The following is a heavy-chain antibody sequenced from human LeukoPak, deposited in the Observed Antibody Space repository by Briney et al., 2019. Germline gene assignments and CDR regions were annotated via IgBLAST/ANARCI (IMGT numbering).Heavy chain of an antibody. CDR1: GGSISSYY. J-gene: IGHJ4*02. CDR2: IYYSGST. D-gene: IGHD3/OR15-3a*01. CDR3: ASPRTGYYIDY. V-gene: IGHV4-59*01. Sequence: SETLSLTCTVSGGSISSYYWSWIRQPPGKGLEWIGYIYYSGSTNYNPSLKSRVTISVDTSKNQFSLKLSSVTAADTAVYYCASPRTGYYIDYWGQGTLVTVSS.